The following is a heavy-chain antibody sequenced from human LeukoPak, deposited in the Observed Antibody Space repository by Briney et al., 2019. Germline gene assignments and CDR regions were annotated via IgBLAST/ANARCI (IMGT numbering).Heavy chain of an antibody. CDR1: GGSIKSNN. Sequence: ETLSLTCAVSGGSIKSNNWWSWVRQPPGKGLEWVSHISSSGSITYYGDSVKGRITISRDNAKNSVSLYMNSLRAEDSAVYYCARPGITAFDIWGQGTMVTVSS. CDR2: ISSSGSIT. J-gene: IGHJ3*02. CDR3: ARPGITAFDI. V-gene: IGHV3-48*01. D-gene: IGHD3-10*01.